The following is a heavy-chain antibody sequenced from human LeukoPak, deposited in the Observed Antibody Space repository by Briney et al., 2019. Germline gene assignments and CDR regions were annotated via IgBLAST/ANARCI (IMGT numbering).Heavy chain of an antibody. V-gene: IGHV1-2*02. J-gene: IGHJ4*02. CDR2: INPNSGGT. CDR3: ARDSMGRNDYGSGSYYN. D-gene: IGHD3-10*01. Sequence: GASVKVSCKASGYTFTGYYMHWVRQAPGQGLEWMGWINPNSGGTNYAQKFQGRVTMTRDTSISTAYMGLSRLRSDDTAVYYCARDSMGRNDYGSGSYYNRVQGTLV. CDR1: GYTFTGYY.